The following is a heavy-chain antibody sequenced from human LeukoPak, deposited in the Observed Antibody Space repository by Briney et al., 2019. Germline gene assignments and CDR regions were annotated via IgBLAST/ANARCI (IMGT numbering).Heavy chain of an antibody. D-gene: IGHD4-11*01. CDR3: AKDAYDYSNYDCFDY. CDR1: GFTLDYYA. CDR2: ISWNSGSI. V-gene: IGHV3-9*01. Sequence: QPGGSLRLSCSASGFTLDYYAMLCVRQAPGKGLEWGAGISWNSGSIGYADSVKGRFTISRDTAKSSLYLKMNSVRAEDTDLYYCAKDAYDYSNYDCFDYWGQGTLVTVSS. J-gene: IGHJ4*02.